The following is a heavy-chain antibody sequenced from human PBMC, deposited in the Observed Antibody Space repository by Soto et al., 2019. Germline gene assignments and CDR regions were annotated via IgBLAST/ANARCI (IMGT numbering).Heavy chain of an antibody. J-gene: IGHJ4*02. D-gene: IGHD5-12*01. Sequence: SVKVSCKASGGTFSSYAISWVRQAPGQGLEWMGGIIPIFGTANYAQKFQGRVTITADKSTSTAYMELSSLRSEDTAVYYCALQIPPTIVATIAELDYWGQGTLVTVSS. CDR1: GGTFSSYA. CDR3: ALQIPPTIVATIAELDY. CDR2: IIPIFGTA. V-gene: IGHV1-69*06.